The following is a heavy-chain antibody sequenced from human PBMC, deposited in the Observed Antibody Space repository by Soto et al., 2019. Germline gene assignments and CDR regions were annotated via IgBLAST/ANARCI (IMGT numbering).Heavy chain of an antibody. CDR1: GGSISSGGYS. V-gene: IGHV4-30-2*01. CDR3: ARVPDY. CDR2: IYHRGST. Sequence: QLQLQESGSGLVKPSQTLSLTCAVSGGSISSGGYSWSWIRQPPGKGLEWIGYIYHRGSTYDDPSLKSRVTTSVDGSKNQCSLKLSSVTAADTAGYYCARVPDYWGQGTLVTVSS. J-gene: IGHJ4*02.